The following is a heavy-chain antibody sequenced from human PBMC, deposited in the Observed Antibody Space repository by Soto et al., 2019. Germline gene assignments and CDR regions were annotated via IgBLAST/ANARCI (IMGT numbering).Heavy chain of an antibody. J-gene: IGHJ4*02. CDR1: GFTFSSYS. V-gene: IGHV3-30-3*01. D-gene: IGHD1-1*01. CDR2: ISYDGSTK. Sequence: QVQLVESGGGVVQPGRSLRVSCAASGFTFSSYSMHWVRQAPGKGLEWVAFISYDGSTKYYADSVKGRLTISRDNSKNTLYLQMNSLRTEDTAMYYCARGTTEEREAFDYWGQGTLVTVSS. CDR3: ARGTTEEREAFDY.